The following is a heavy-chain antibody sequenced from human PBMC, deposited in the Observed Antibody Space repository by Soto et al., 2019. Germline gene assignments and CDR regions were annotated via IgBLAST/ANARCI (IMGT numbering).Heavy chain of an antibody. Sequence: SVKVSCKASGCTFSSYAISWVRQAPGQGLEWMGGIIPIFGTANYAQKFQGRVTITADESTSTAYMELSSLRSEDTAVYYCAREFGNYYYYYGMDVWGQGTTVTVSS. CDR1: GCTFSSYA. J-gene: IGHJ6*02. CDR3: AREFGNYYYYYGMDV. D-gene: IGHD3-16*01. CDR2: IIPIFGTA. V-gene: IGHV1-69*13.